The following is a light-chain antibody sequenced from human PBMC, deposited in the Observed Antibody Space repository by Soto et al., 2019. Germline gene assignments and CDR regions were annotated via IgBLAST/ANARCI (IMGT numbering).Light chain of an antibody. CDR2: EVT. Sequence: QSALTQPPSASGSPGQSVTISCTGTSSDVGAYKYVSWYQQYPGKAPKLMIYEVTKRPSGVPDRFSGYKSVNTASLTVSGLQAEDEADYYCTSYVGNDIWVFGGGTKVTVL. V-gene: IGLV2-8*01. J-gene: IGLJ3*02. CDR1: SSDVGAYKY. CDR3: TSYVGNDIWV.